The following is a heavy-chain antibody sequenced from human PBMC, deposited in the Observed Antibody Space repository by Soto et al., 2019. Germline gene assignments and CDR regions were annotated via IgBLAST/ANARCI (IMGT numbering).Heavy chain of an antibody. D-gene: IGHD6-19*01. V-gene: IGHV2-5*02. J-gene: IGHJ4*02. CDR1: GFSLSSTGVG. CDR2: IYWDDDK. Sequence: SGPTLVNPTQTLTLTCTFSGFSLSSTGVGVGWIRQPPGKALEWLVFIYWDDDKRYSPSLKSRLTITKDTSKNQVVLTMTNMDPVDTAIYYCAHRGRHDSAWDGGYLNYWGQGTLVTVSS. CDR3: AHRGRHDSAWDGGYLNY.